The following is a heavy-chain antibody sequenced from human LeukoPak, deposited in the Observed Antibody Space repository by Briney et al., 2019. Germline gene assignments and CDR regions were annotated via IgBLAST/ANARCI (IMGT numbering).Heavy chain of an antibody. CDR1: GYIFTDYY. Sequence: ASVKVSCEASGYIFTDYYIHWVRQAPGQGLEWMGWINPNSGGTNYAQKFQGRVTMTRDTSISTAYMDLSRLTSDDTAVYYCARGAAAATSYYYYYMDVWGKGTTVTVSS. J-gene: IGHJ6*03. D-gene: IGHD6-13*01. CDR2: INPNSGGT. V-gene: IGHV1-2*02. CDR3: ARGAAAATSYYYYYMDV.